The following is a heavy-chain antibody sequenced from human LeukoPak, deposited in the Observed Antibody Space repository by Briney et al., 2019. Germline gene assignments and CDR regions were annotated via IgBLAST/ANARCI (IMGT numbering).Heavy chain of an antibody. CDR2: INHSGST. CDR3: ARGRAFDP. V-gene: IGHV4-34*01. CDR1: GGSFSGYY. Sequence: PSETLSLTCAVYGGSFSGYYWSWIRQPPGKGLEWIGEINHSGSTNYHPSLKSRVTISVDTSKNQFSLKLSSVTAADTAVYYYARGRAFDPWGQGTLVTVSS. J-gene: IGHJ5*02.